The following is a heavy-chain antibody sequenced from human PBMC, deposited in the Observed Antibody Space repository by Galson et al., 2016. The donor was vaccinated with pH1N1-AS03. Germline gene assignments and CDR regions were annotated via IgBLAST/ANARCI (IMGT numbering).Heavy chain of an antibody. J-gene: IGHJ4*02. V-gene: IGHV1-46*01. CDR1: GYTFTNYF. CDR3: ARTPAEMATISFDY. D-gene: IGHD5-24*01. Sequence: SVKVSCKASGYTFTNYFMHWVRQAPGQGLEWMGVINPSGGTTRYAQKLQGRVTMTRDTSTSTVYMELSRLRSADTAVYYCARTPAEMATISFDYWGQGTLDTVSS. CDR2: INPSGGTT.